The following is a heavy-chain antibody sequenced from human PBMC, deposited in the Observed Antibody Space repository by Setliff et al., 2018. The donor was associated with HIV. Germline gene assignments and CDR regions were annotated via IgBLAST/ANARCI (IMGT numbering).Heavy chain of an antibody. J-gene: IGHJ4*02. CDR3: ARTDYGGNSGGNYFDY. Sequence: ASVKVSCKASGYTFTTYDITWVRQAPGQGLGWLGWISPYNGHTNFAQKFQGRVTMTTDTATSTAYMEVRSLRSDDTAVYYFARTDYGGNSGGNYFDYWGQGSLVTVPS. CDR1: GYTFTTYD. D-gene: IGHD4-17*01. CDR2: ISPYNGHT. V-gene: IGHV1-18*01.